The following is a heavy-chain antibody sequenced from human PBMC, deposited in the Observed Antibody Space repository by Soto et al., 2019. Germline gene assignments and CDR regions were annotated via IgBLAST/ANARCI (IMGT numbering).Heavy chain of an antibody. CDR2: IKEDGSEK. J-gene: IGHJ4*02. Sequence: GGSLRLSCAASGFTFSTYWMSWVRQAPGKGLEWVANIKEDGSEKYYVDSVKGRFTISRDNAKNSLYLQMDSLRAEDTAVYYCANSGSGWYYFDYWGQGTLVTVSS. V-gene: IGHV3-7*03. CDR3: ANSGSGWYYFDY. D-gene: IGHD6-19*01. CDR1: GFTFSTYW.